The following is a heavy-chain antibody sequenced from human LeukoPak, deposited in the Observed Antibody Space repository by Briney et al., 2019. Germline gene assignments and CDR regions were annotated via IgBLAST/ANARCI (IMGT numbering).Heavy chain of an antibody. J-gene: IGHJ4*02. CDR2: ISSNGGST. Sequence: GGSLRLSCAASGFTFSSYAMHWVRQAPGKGLEYVSAISSNGGSTYYANSVKGRFTISRDNSKNTLYLQMGSLRVEDMAVYYCARVARDSSGYYYDYWGQGTLVTVAS. D-gene: IGHD3-22*01. CDR3: ARVARDSSGYYYDY. V-gene: IGHV3-64*01. CDR1: GFTFSSYA.